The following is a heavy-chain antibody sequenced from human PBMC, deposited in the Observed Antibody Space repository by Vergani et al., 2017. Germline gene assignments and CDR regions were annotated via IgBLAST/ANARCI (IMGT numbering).Heavy chain of an antibody. D-gene: IGHD6-19*01. V-gene: IGHV3-7*01. CDR3: ASRIAVADDDSFDI. Sequence: VQLVESGGGLVQPGGSLRLSWAASGFTFSSYWMSWVRQAPGKGLEWVANIKQDGGEKYYVDSVKGRFTISRDNAKNSLYLQMNSLRAEDTAVYYCASRIAVADDDSFDIWGQGTMVTVSS. J-gene: IGHJ3*02. CDR1: GFTFSSYW. CDR2: IKQDGGEK.